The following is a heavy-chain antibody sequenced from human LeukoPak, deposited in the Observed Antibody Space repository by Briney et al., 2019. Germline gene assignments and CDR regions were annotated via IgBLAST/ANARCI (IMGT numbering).Heavy chain of an antibody. CDR2: IIPIFGTA. J-gene: IGHJ4*02. Sequence: SLKVSCKASGGTFSSYAISWVRQAPGQGLEWMGGIIPIFGTANYAQKFQGRVTITADESTSTAYMELSSLRSEDTAVYYCARGITMVRGVNDFDYWGQGTLVTVSS. CDR1: GGTFSSYA. V-gene: IGHV1-69*13. D-gene: IGHD3-10*01. CDR3: ARGITMVRGVNDFDY.